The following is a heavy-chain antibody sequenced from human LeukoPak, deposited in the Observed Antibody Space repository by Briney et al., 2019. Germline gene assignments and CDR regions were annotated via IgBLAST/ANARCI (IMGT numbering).Heavy chain of an antibody. J-gene: IGHJ4*02. CDR3: ARESYSGSSNPPFDY. Sequence: PSETLSLTCTVSGGSISSYYWSWIRQPAGKGLEWIGRIYTSGSTNYNPSLKSRVTMSVDTSKNQFSLKLSSVTAADTAVYYCARESYSGSSNPPFDYWGQGTLVTVSS. CDR2: IYTSGST. CDR1: GGSISSYY. D-gene: IGHD1-26*01. V-gene: IGHV4-4*07.